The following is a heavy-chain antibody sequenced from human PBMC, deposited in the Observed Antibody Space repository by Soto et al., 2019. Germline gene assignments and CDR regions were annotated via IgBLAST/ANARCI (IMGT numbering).Heavy chain of an antibody. CDR1: GYTFTSYG. J-gene: IGHJ6*03. CDR2: ISAYNGNT. V-gene: IGHV1-18*01. Sequence: QVQLVQSGAEVKKPGASVKVSCKASGYTFTSYGISWVRQAPGQGLEWMGWISAYNGNTHYAQKLQGRVTMTTETSTSTAYMELKSLRSADTAVYYCARIDGYSSSWYSYYYMDVWGKGTTVTVSS. CDR3: ARIDGYSSSWYSYYYMDV. D-gene: IGHD6-13*01.